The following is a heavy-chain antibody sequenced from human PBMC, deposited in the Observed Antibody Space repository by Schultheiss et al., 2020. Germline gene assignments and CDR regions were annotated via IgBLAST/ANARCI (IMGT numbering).Heavy chain of an antibody. J-gene: IGHJ6*02. Sequence: CGSLRLSCAASGFTFSRYAMHWVRQAPGKGLVWVSRINSEGSSTKYADSVKGRFTISRDNSKNTLYLQMNSLRAEDTAVYYCATPPDTAMAYYYYYGMDVWGQGTTVTVSS. V-gene: IGHV3-74*03. CDR1: GFTFSRYA. CDR2: INSEGSST. D-gene: IGHD5-18*01. CDR3: ATPPDTAMAYYYYYGMDV.